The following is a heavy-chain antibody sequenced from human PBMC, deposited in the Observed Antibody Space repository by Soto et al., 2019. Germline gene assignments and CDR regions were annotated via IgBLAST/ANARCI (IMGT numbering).Heavy chain of an antibody. CDR3: ANVQGNYDVMDV. CDR2: IRWNSDSI. J-gene: IGHJ6*02. V-gene: IGHV3-9*01. Sequence: EVQLVESGGGLVQPGRSLSLSCAASGFTFDDYAMHWVRQSPGKCLEWASGIRWNSDSIGYAESVKGRVTNSRDNAKNSLYLQMNSLRAEDTALYYSANVQGNYDVMDVCGQGTTVTVSS. CDR1: GFTFDDYA.